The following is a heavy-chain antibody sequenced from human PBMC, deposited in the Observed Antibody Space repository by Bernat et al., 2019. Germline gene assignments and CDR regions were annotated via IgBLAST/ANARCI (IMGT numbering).Heavy chain of an antibody. Sequence: EVQLVESGGGLVQPGGSLRLSCAASGFTFSSYWMSWVRQAPGKGLEWVANIKQDGSEKYYVDSVKGRFTISRDNAKNSLYLQMNSLRAEDTAVYYCARDRGAYYYDSSGYPEIFDYWGQGTLVTVSS. J-gene: IGHJ4*02. V-gene: IGHV3-7*03. CDR1: GFTFSSYW. D-gene: IGHD3-22*01. CDR3: ARDRGAYYYDSSGYPEIFDY. CDR2: IKQDGSEK.